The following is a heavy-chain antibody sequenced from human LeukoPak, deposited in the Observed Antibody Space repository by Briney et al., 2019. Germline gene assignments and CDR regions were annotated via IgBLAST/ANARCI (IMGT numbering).Heavy chain of an antibody. V-gene: IGHV4-39*01. CDR1: GGSISSSSYY. CDR2: MYYTGST. Sequence: SETLSLTCTVSGGSISSSSYYWVWVRQPPGKGLEWIGGMYYTGSTFYNPSLKSRVTISVDTSKNQFSLKLSSVTAADTAVYYCARTQLVISRYYFDTGAREPWSPSPQ. J-gene: IGHJ4*02. CDR3: ARTQLVISRYYFDT. D-gene: IGHD6-6*01.